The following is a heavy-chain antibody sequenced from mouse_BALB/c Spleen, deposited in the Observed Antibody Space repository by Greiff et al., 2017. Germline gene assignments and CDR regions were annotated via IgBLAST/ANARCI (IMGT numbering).Heavy chain of an antibody. D-gene: IGHD1-1*01. CDR3: ARDRDYYYGSGGPAWFAY. CDR2: ISYDGSN. Sequence: EVKLQESGPGLVQPSQSLSLTCSVTGYSITSGYYWNCIRPFPGNQLEWMGYISYDGSNNYNPSLKNRISITRDTSKNQFFLKLNSVTTEDTATYYCARDRDYYYGSGGPAWFAYWGQGTLVTVSA. J-gene: IGHJ3*01. V-gene: IGHV3-6*02. CDR1: GYSITSGYY.